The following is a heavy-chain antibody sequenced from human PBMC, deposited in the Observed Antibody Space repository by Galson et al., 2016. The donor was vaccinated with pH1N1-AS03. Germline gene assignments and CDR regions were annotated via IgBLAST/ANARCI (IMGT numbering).Heavy chain of an antibody. Sequence: SETLSLTCAVSGYSISSGYYWGWIRQPPGKGLEWIGSIYHSGSTYYNPSLMSRVTISVDTPKNRFSLKVTSVTAADTAVYYCARVGKYFDFWSGYSDFDYWGQGTLVTVSS. V-gene: IGHV4-38-2*01. D-gene: IGHD3-3*01. J-gene: IGHJ4*02. CDR2: IYHSGST. CDR3: ARVGKYFDFWSGYSDFDY. CDR1: GYSISSGYY.